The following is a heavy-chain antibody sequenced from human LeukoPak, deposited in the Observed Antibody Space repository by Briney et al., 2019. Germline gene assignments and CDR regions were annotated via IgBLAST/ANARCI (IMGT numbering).Heavy chain of an antibody. D-gene: IGHD6-13*01. V-gene: IGHV4-59*08. Sequence: SETLSLTCTASGVTISSYYWSWIRQPPGKGLEWIGYIYYSGSTNYNPSLKSRVTISVDTSKNQFSRKLSSVTAADTAVYYCARLPAAAGTYYGMDVWGQGTTVTVSS. CDR1: GVTISSYY. J-gene: IGHJ6*02. CDR3: ARLPAAAGTYYGMDV. CDR2: IYYSGST.